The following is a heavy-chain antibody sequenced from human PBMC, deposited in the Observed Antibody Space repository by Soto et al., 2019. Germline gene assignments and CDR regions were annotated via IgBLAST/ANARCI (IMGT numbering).Heavy chain of an antibody. J-gene: IGHJ4*02. CDR1: GGSISSNSYY. CDR2: MYYSGST. Sequence: PSETLSLTCTVSGGSISSNSYYWGWIRQPPGKGLEWIGSMYYSGSTYYNPSLKSRVTISVDTSKNQFSLKLSSVTAADTAVYYCARAYSSSWGPFDYWGQGALVTVSS. D-gene: IGHD6-13*01. V-gene: IGHV4-39*01. CDR3: ARAYSSSWGPFDY.